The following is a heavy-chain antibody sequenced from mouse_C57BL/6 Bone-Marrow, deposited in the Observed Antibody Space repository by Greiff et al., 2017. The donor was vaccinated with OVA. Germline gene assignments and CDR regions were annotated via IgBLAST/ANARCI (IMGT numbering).Heavy chain of an antibody. CDR3: AIGGLLAWFAY. D-gene: IGHD2-3*01. CDR2: INPGSGGT. Sequence: VMLVESGAELVRPGTSVKVSCKASGYAFTNYLIEWVKQRPGQGLEWIGVINPGSGGTNYNEKFKGKATLTADKSSSTAYMQLSSLTSEDSAVYYCAIGGLLAWFAYWGQGTLVTVSA. CDR1: GYAFTNYL. J-gene: IGHJ3*01. V-gene: IGHV1-54*01.